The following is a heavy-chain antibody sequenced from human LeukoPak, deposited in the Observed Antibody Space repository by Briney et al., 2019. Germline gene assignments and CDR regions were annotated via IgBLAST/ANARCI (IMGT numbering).Heavy chain of an antibody. CDR2: LFDSVNT. J-gene: IGHJ4*02. Sequence: PSETLSLTCTFSGGSISSHYWSWIRQPPGKGLEWIAYLFDSVNTKDNPSLQSRLTLSADTSKNQFSLRLSSVTAADTAVYYCATIKRGSIFGYFDFWGQGIKVTVSS. D-gene: IGHD5-18*01. CDR3: ATIKRGSIFGYFDF. V-gene: IGHV4-59*11. CDR1: GGSISSHY.